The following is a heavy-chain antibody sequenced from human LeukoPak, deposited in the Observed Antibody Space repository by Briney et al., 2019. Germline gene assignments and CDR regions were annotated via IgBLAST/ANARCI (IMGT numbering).Heavy chain of an antibody. V-gene: IGHV4-30-4*07. J-gene: IGHJ4*02. CDR3: ARAYPYYYGSGSYYFDY. D-gene: IGHD3-10*01. Sequence: SETLSLTCAVSGGSIASGDYSWSWIRQPPGKGLEWIGYIYYSGSTYYNPSLKSRLSISVDTSKNQFSLKLSSVTAADTAVYYCARAYPYYYGSGSYYFDYWGQGTLVTVSS. CDR2: IYYSGST. CDR1: GGSIASGDYS.